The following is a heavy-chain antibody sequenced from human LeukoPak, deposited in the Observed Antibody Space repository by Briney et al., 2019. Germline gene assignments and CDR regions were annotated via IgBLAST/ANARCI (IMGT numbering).Heavy chain of an antibody. D-gene: IGHD3-10*01. Sequence: PGGSLRLSCAASGFTFSSYGMHWVRQAPGKGLEWVAFIRYDGSNKYYADSVKGRFTISRDNSKNTLYLQMNSLRAEDTAVYYCAKDRATTYYYGSDLDWWGQGTLVTVSS. CDR2: IRYDGSNK. CDR1: GFTFSSYG. J-gene: IGHJ4*02. V-gene: IGHV3-30*02. CDR3: AKDRATTYYYGSDLDW.